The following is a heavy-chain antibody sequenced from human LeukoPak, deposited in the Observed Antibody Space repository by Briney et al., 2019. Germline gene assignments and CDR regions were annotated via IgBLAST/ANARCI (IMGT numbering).Heavy chain of an antibody. V-gene: IGHV3-23*01. CDR2: ISGSGGST. CDR1: GFTFSSYA. J-gene: IGHJ4*02. CDR3: AKAVSGTYSRFDY. D-gene: IGHD1-26*01. Sequence: GGSLRLSCAASGFTFSSYAMHWVRQAPGKGLEWVSAISGSGGSTYYADSVKGRFTISRDNSKNTLYLQVNSLRAEDTAVYYCAKAVSGTYSRFDYWGQGTLVTVSS.